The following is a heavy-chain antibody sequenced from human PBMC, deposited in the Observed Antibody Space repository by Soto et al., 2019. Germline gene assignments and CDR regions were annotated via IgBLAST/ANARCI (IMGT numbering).Heavy chain of an antibody. V-gene: IGHV3-30*18. CDR3: AKTLPADGFDY. Sequence: QVQLVESGGGVVQPGRSLRLSCAASGFTFSSYGMHWVRQAPGKGLEWVAVISYDGSNKYYADSVKGRFTISRDNSENTLYLQRNSLRADDTAVYYCAKTLPADGFDYWGQGTLVTVSS. CDR2: ISYDGSNK. J-gene: IGHJ4*02. CDR1: GFTFSSYG.